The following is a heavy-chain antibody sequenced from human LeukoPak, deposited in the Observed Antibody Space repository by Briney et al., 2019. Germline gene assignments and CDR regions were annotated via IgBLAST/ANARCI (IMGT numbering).Heavy chain of an antibody. J-gene: IGHJ4*02. CDR1: GFDFRSYS. Sequence: GGSLRLSCAASGFDFRSYSMNWVRQAPGKGLEWVSYISSFSGTIDYADSVKGRFIISRDNAQNSLFLQMNSLRAEDTAVYYCARGGEYSGYDIDYWGQGTLVTVSS. D-gene: IGHD5-12*01. CDR2: ISSFSGTI. CDR3: ARGGEYSGYDIDY. V-gene: IGHV3-48*01.